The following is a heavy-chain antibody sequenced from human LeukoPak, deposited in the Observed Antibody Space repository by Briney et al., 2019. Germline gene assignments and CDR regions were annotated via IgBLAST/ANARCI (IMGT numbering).Heavy chain of an antibody. J-gene: IGHJ6*03. Sequence: PSETLSLTCTVSGGSISSYYWSWIRQPPGKGLEWIGYIYYSGSTNYDPSLKSRVTISVDTSKNQFSLKLSSVTAADTAVYYCASGDIVVVPAAPNYYYYMDVWGKGTTVTVSS. CDR2: IYYSGST. D-gene: IGHD2-2*01. CDR3: ASGDIVVVPAAPNYYYYMDV. V-gene: IGHV4-59*01. CDR1: GGSISSYY.